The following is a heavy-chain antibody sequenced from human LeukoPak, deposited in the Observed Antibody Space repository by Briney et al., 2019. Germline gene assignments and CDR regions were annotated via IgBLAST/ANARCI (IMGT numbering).Heavy chain of an antibody. CDR1: GGTFSSYA. V-gene: IGHV1-69*13. J-gene: IGHJ4*02. CDR3: ARVSRYYDSSGYCFDY. CDR2: IIPIFGTA. D-gene: IGHD3-22*01. Sequence: SVKVSCKASGGTFSSYAISWVRQAPGQGLEWMGGIIPIFGTANYAQKFQGRVTITADESTSTAYMELSSLRSEDTAVYYCARVSRYYDSSGYCFDYWGQGTLVTVSS.